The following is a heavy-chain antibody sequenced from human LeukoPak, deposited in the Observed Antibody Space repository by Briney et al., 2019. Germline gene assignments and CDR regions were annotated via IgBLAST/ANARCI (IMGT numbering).Heavy chain of an antibody. CDR2: ISSSSSYI. J-gene: IGHJ4*02. CDR3: GRRRGYTHFYFDY. V-gene: IGHV3-21*01. Sequence: PGGSLRLSCAACGFTYSSHCMNWLRQAPGKGLEWVSSISSSSSYIYYADSVKGRFTISRDNAKNSLYLQMNSLRAEDTAVYYCGRRRGYTHFYFDYSGQGTLVTVSS. D-gene: IGHD5-18*01. CDR1: GFTYSSHC.